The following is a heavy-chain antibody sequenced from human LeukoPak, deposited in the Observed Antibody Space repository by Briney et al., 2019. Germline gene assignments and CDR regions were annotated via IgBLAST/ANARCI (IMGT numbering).Heavy chain of an antibody. CDR1: GGSISSYY. V-gene: IGHV4-4*09. J-gene: IGHJ4*02. CDR2: IYISGST. CDR3: ARQGHGSSDYFDY. D-gene: IGHD6-6*01. Sequence: SETLSLTCTVSGGSISSYYWSWIRQPPGQGLEWIGYIYISGSTNYNPSLKSRVTISVDTSKNQLSLKLSSVTAADTAVYYCARQGHGSSDYFDYWGQGTLVTVSS.